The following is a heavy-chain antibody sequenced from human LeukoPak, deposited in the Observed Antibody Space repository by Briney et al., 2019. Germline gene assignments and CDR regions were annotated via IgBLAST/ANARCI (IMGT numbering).Heavy chain of an antibody. Sequence: SETLSLTCTVSGGSISSYYWSWIRQPPGKGLEWIGYIYYSGSTNYNPSLKSRVTISVDTSKNQFSLKLSSVTAADTAVYYCARGGASNYYGSGTTHYYYYYGMDVRGQGTTVTVSS. CDR3: ARGGASNYYGSGTTHYYYYYGMDV. V-gene: IGHV4-59*01. CDR1: GGSISSYY. J-gene: IGHJ6*02. CDR2: IYYSGST. D-gene: IGHD3-10*01.